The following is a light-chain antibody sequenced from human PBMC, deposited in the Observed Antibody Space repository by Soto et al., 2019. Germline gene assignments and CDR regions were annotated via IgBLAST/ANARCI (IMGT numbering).Light chain of an antibody. CDR3: QQYGSSRYT. CDR2: GAS. J-gene: IGKJ4*01. Sequence: EIVLTQSPGTLSLSPGERATLSCRASQSVSSSYLAWYQQKPGQAPRLLIYGASSRPTGIPDRFSGSGSGTDFTLTISRLEPEDFAVYYCQQYGSSRYTFGGGTKGEIK. CDR1: QSVSSSY. V-gene: IGKV3-20*01.